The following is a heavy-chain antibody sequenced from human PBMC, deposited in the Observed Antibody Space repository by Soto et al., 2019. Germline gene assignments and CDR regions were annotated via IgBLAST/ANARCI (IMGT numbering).Heavy chain of an antibody. CDR3: AKQPRGYRWFDP. D-gene: IGHD3-10*01. Sequence: SETLSLTCTVSGGSVSSGSYYWSWIRQPPGKGLEWIGYIYYSGSTNYNPSLKSRVTIPVDTSKNQFSLKLSSVTAADTAVYYCAKQPRGYRWFDPWGQGTLVTVSS. CDR1: GGSVSSGSYY. V-gene: IGHV4-61*01. J-gene: IGHJ5*02. CDR2: IYYSGST.